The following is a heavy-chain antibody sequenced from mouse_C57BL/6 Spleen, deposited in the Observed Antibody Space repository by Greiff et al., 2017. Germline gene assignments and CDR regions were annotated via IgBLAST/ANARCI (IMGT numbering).Heavy chain of an antibody. Sequence: VQLKQSGPGLAKPSQTLSLTCSVTGYSITSDYWNWIRKFPGNKLEYMGYISYSGSTYYNPSLKSRISITRDTSKNQYYLQLNSVTTEDTATYYCARYRDLDVYAMDYWGQGTSVTVSS. J-gene: IGHJ4*01. CDR1: GYSITSDY. D-gene: IGHD3-3*01. CDR2: ISYSGST. V-gene: IGHV3-8*01. CDR3: ARYRDLDVYAMDY.